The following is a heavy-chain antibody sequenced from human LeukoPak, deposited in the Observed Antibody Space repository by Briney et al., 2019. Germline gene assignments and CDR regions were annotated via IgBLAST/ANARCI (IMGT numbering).Heavy chain of an antibody. V-gene: IGHV3-48*01. CDR3: ARDKIQWLRYSYFDY. CDR1: GFTFSRYG. J-gene: IGHJ4*02. CDR2: TSGSSGSTI. D-gene: IGHD5-12*01. Sequence: PGGSLRLSCEASGFTFSRYGMNWVRQAPGRGLEWLSYTSGSSGSTIYYAQSVRGRFTISRDDAKNTLYLQMNSLRADDTAVYFCARDKIQWLRYSYFDYWGQGALVTVSS.